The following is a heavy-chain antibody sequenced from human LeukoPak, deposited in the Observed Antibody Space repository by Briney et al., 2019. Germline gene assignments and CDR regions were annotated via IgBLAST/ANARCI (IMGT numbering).Heavy chain of an antibody. V-gene: IGHV4-59*11. D-gene: IGHD1-26*01. CDR3: ARDGRFPPEVLPRYFDY. Sequence: SETLSLTCTVSGGSISSHYWSWIRQPPGKGLEWIGYIYYSGSTNYNPSLKSRLTISVDTSKNQFSLKLSSVTAADTAVYYCARDGRFPPEVLPRYFDYWGQGTLVTVSS. CDR1: GGSISSHY. J-gene: IGHJ4*02. CDR2: IYYSGST.